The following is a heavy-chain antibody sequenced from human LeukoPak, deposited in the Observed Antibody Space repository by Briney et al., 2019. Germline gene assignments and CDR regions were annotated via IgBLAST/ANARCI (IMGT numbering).Heavy chain of an antibody. CDR1: GFTVSSYW. CDR3: ARGGAARPDF. D-gene: IGHD6-6*01. Sequence: GGSLRLSCAASGFTVSSYWMSWVRQAPGKGLEWVAKIKADGGEKDHVASVKGRFTISRDNAKNSLYLQMNSLRVEDTAVYYCARGGAARPDFWGQGTLVTVSS. CDR2: IKADGGEK. J-gene: IGHJ4*02. V-gene: IGHV3-7*01.